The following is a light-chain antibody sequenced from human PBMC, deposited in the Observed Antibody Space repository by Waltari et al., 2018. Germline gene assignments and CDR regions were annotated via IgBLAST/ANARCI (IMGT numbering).Light chain of an antibody. Sequence: QSVFTQPPSVSGAPGQRVTISCIGTNSNIGAFQVHWYQKYPGAAPNLLIYGSSNRPAGVPDRFSGSKSDTSASLVITGLQVEDEGDFYCQSYDNILHGCVFGTGTKVIV. J-gene: IGLJ1*01. CDR2: GSS. CDR1: NSNIGAFQ. V-gene: IGLV1-40*02. CDR3: QSYDNILHGCV.